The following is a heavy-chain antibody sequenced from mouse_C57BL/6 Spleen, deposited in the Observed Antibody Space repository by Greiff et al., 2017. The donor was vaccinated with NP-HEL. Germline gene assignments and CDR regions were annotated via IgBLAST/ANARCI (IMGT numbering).Heavy chain of an antibody. CDR1: GYTFTSYW. CDR2: IDPSDSYT. J-gene: IGHJ2*01. V-gene: IGHV1-50*01. D-gene: IGHD2-3*01. Sequence: VQLQQPGAELVKPGASVKLSCKASGYTFTSYWMQWVKQRPGQGLEWIGEIDPSDSYTNYNQKFKGKATLTVDTSSSTAYMQLSSLTSEDSAVYYCARSDGYYEYWGQGTTLTVSS. CDR3: ARSDGYYEY.